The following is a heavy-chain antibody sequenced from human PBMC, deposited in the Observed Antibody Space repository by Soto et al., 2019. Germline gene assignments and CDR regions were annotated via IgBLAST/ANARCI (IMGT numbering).Heavy chain of an antibody. CDR1: GGSFSVYY. CDR3: ARDSRGTPLDDYYGMDV. V-gene: IGHV4-34*01. D-gene: IGHD3-10*01. CDR2: INHSGST. J-gene: IGHJ6*02. Sequence: SEPLSLTCAVYGGSFSVYYWSWIRHPPGKGLEWIGEINHSGSTNYNPSLKSRVTISVDKSKNQFSLKLSSVTAADTAVYYCARDSRGTPLDDYYGMDVWGQGTTVTVSS.